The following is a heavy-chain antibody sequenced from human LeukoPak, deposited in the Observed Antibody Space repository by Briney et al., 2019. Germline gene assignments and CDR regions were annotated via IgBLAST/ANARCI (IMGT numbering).Heavy chain of an antibody. D-gene: IGHD5-12*01. CDR2: IYYSGST. Sequence: SETLSLTCTVSGGSISSYYWSWIRQPPGKGLEWIGYIYYSGSTNYNPSLKSRVTISVDTSKNQFSLKLSSVTAADTAVYYCARFSGQGATIDYFDYWGQGTLVTVSS. J-gene: IGHJ4*02. CDR3: ARFSGQGATIDYFDY. CDR1: GGSISSYY. V-gene: IGHV4-59*01.